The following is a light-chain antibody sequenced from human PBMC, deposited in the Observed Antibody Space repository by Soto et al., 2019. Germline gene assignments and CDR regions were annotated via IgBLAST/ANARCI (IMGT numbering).Light chain of an antibody. V-gene: IGKV1D-16*01. J-gene: IGKJ1*01. CDR2: TGS. CDR1: QAIDSW. Sequence: DIQMTQSPSSVSASVGDRVTITCRASQAIDSWLAWYQQKPGEAPKLLIFTGSLLHSGVPPRFSGSGSGTDFTLTISSLQPEDFATYYCQQYNGHSTWTFGQGTTVEIK. CDR3: QQYNGHSTWT.